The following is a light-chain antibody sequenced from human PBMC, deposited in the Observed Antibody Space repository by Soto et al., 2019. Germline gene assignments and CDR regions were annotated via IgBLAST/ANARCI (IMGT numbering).Light chain of an antibody. CDR1: QSVSSY. CDR3: HQRSNWPLT. CDR2: DAS. V-gene: IGKV3-11*01. Sequence: IVLTHSPATLSLSPGVRATLSCRASQSVSSYLAWYQQKPGQAPRLLIYDASNSATGIPARFSGSGSGTDFTLTTSSLEPEDFAVYYCHQRSNWPLTFGQWTKVEIK. J-gene: IGKJ1*01.